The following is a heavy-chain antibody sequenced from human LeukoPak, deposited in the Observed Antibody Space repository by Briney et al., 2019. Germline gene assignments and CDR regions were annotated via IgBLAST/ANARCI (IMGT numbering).Heavy chain of an antibody. CDR1: GYTFTGSF. CDR3: ARADPVGY. Sequence: GASVKVSCKASGYTFTGSFMHWVRQAPGQGLAWMGWVNCNTGGTKFAQKFQGRVTMTRDTSISTAYMELSRLRSDDTAVYYCARADPVGYWGQGTQVTVSS. V-gene: IGHV1-2*02. CDR2: VNCNTGGT. J-gene: IGHJ4*02.